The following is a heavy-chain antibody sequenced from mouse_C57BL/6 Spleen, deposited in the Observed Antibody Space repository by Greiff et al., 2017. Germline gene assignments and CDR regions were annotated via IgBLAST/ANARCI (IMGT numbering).Heavy chain of an antibody. CDR2: ISYSGST. CDR3: ARSITTVAYAMDY. V-gene: IGHV3-8*01. D-gene: IGHD1-1*01. CDR1: GYSITSDY. Sequence: EVQRVESGPGLAKPSQTLSLTCSVTGYSITSDYWNWIRKFPGNKLEYMGYISYSGSTYYNPSLKSRISITRDTSKNQYYLQLNSVTTEDTATYYCARSITTVAYAMDYWGQGTSVTVSS. J-gene: IGHJ4*01.